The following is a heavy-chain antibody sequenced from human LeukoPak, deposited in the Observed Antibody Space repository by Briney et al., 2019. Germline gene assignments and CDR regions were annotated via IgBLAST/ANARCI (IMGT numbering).Heavy chain of an antibody. J-gene: IGHJ4*02. V-gene: IGHV1-69*01. CDR3: ASVDTAMVLDY. D-gene: IGHD5-18*01. CDR2: IIPIFGTA. CDR1: GGAFSIYG. Sequence: GSSVKVSCKASGGAFSIYGISWVRQAPGQGLEWMGGIIPIFGTANYAQKFQGRVTITANESTSTAYMELSSLRSEDTAVYYFASVDTAMVLDYWGQGTLVTVSS.